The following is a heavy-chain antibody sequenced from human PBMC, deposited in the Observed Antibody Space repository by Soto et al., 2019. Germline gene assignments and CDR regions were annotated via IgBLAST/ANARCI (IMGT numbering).Heavy chain of an antibody. CDR1: GFTFSSSS. V-gene: IGHV3-48*02. J-gene: IGHJ5*02. CDR3: ARGGYSHGYDWFDP. CDR2: ITDSSSTI. D-gene: IGHD5-18*01. Sequence: VQLVESGGGLVQPGGSLRLSCAASGFTFSSSSMNWVRQAPGKGLEWVSFITDSSSTIYYADSVEGRFTVSRDNAKNSLYLQMNSLRDEDTAVYYCARGGYSHGYDWFDPWGQGTLVTVSS.